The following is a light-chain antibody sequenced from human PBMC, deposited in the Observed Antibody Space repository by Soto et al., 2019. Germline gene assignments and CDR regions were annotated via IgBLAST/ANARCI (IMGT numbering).Light chain of an antibody. CDR1: SSDVGGYNY. CDR3: CSFTSSNLYV. Sequence: QSALTQPASVSGSPGQSITISCTGTSSDVGGYNYVSWYQHHPGEAPKVMIYDVGDRPSGGSNRFSGSKSGNTASLTISGLQAEDEADYYCCSFTSSNLYVFGTGTKVTVL. CDR2: DVG. J-gene: IGLJ1*01. V-gene: IGLV2-14*03.